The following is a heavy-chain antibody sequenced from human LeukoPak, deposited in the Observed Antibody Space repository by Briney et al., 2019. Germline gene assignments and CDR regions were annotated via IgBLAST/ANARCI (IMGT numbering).Heavy chain of an antibody. D-gene: IGHD3-10*01. CDR1: GFTFSSYS. Sequence: GGSLRLSCAASGFTFSSYSMNWVRQAPGKGLEWVSSISSSSSYMYYADSVKGRFTISRDNAKNSLYLQMNSLRAEDTAVYYCAGGLHYYGSGSYYLSWGQGTLVTVSS. V-gene: IGHV3-21*01. J-gene: IGHJ4*02. CDR3: AGGLHYYGSGSYYLS. CDR2: ISSSSSYM.